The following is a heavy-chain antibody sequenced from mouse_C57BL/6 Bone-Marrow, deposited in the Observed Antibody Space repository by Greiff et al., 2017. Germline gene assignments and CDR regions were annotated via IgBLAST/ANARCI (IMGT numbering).Heavy chain of an antibody. CDR3: ARHEGRLPFAY. Sequence: NLVESGGGLVQPGGSLKLSCAASGFTFSDYYMYWVRQTPEKRLEWVAYISNGGGSTYYPDTVKGRFTISRDNAKNTLYLQMSRLKSEDTAMYYCARHEGRLPFAYWGQGTLVTVSA. J-gene: IGHJ3*01. CDR1: GFTFSDYY. V-gene: IGHV5-12*01. CDR2: ISNGGGST. D-gene: IGHD2-4*01.